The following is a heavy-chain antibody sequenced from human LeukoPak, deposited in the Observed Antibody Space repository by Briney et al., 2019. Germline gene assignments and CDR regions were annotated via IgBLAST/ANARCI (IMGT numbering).Heavy chain of an antibody. Sequence: GGSLRLSCAASGFTFSSYAMSWVRQAPGKGLEWVAVISYDGSNKDYADSVKGRFTISRDNSKNTLYLQMNSLRAEDTAVYYCARSSTVLELRLPDYWGQGTLVTVSS. V-gene: IGHV3-30-3*01. J-gene: IGHJ4*02. CDR1: GFTFSSYA. CDR3: ARSSTVLELRLPDY. D-gene: IGHD1-7*01. CDR2: ISYDGSNK.